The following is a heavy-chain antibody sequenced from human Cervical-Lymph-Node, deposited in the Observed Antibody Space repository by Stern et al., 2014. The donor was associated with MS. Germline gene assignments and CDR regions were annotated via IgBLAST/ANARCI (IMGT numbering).Heavy chain of an antibody. D-gene: IGHD5-12*01. CDR3: ARVYSGYDWFDY. CDR1: GASISNTNW. CDR2: IHHSGTT. J-gene: IGHJ4*02. Sequence: QVQLQESGPGLVKPSGTLSLTCAVSGASISNTNWWGWVRQPPGMGLEWIGEIHHSGTTNFRPSLKSRVTMSVDKSKNQFSLELNSVTAADTAVYFCARVYSGYDWFDYWGQGTLVTVSS. V-gene: IGHV4-4*02.